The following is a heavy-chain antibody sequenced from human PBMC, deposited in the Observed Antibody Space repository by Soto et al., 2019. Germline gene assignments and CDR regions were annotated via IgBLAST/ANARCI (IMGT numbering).Heavy chain of an antibody. Sequence: ASVKVSCNGSGYTFTSYHINWVRQATGQGLEWMGWMNPNSGNTGYAQTLQGRVTMTWDTSISTAYMELSSLRFEDTAMYYCARGHISSTKNWLDPWGQGTLVTVSS. D-gene: IGHD6-6*01. CDR1: GYTFTSYH. J-gene: IGHJ5*02. CDR2: MNPNSGNT. V-gene: IGHV1-8*01. CDR3: ARGHISSTKNWLDP.